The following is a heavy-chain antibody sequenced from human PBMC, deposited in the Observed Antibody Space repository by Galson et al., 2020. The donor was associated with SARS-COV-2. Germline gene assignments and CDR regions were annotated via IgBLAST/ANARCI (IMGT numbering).Heavy chain of an antibody. V-gene: IGHV3-11*01. J-gene: IGHJ5*01. Sequence: GGSMRLSCAASGFIFFDAHMTWIRQAPGKGLEWISYIKNRGDTMYYADSVMGRFTISRDNGNNLLYLQMNSLRVEDTAIYYCARESWGSLDSWGQGTRVTVST. D-gene: IGHD3-16*01. CDR1: GFIFFDAH. CDR2: IKNRGDTM. CDR3: ARESWGSLDS.